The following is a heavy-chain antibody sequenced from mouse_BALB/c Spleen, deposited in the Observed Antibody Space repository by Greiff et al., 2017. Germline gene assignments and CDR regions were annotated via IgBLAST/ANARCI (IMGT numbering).Heavy chain of an antibody. J-gene: IGHJ4*01. V-gene: IGHV1S81*02. CDR3: TRWGLGGGDY. D-gene: IGHD3-3*01. CDR1: GYTFTSYY. CDR2: INPSNGGT. Sequence: VQLQQSGAELVKPGASVKLSCKASGYTFTSYYMYWVKQRPGQGLEWIGEINPSNGGTNFNEKFKSKATLTVDKSSSTAYIQLSSLTSEDSAVYYCTRWGLGGGDYWGQGTSVTVSS.